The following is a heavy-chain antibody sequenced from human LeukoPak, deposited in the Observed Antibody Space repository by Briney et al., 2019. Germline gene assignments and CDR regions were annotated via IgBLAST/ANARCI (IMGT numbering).Heavy chain of an antibody. CDR1: RFTVSSNY. Sequence: PGGSLRLSCAASRFTVSSNYMTWARQAAGKGLEWVSVIYSGGSTYYADSVKGRFTISRDNSKNTLYLQMNSLRAEDTAVYYCARSSIDGYNLIDAFDMWGQGTMVTVSS. D-gene: IGHD5-24*01. V-gene: IGHV3-66*01. J-gene: IGHJ3*02. CDR2: IYSGGST. CDR3: ARSSIDGYNLIDAFDM.